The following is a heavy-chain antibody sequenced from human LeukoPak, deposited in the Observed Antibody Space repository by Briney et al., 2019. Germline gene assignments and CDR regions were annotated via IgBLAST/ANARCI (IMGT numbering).Heavy chain of an antibody. D-gene: IGHD2-2*03. CDR2: IHFDGSPK. CDR1: GFTFDDYA. V-gene: IGHV3-30*02. CDR3: AKDQCTRASCDGYPGH. Sequence: GGSLRLSCAASGFTFDDYAMHWVRQAPGKGLEWVAFIHFDGSPKYSGDSVKGRFTVSRDNSKNTLYLQMNSLRPEDTAVYYCAKDQCTRASCDGYPGHWGQGTLVTVSS. J-gene: IGHJ4*02.